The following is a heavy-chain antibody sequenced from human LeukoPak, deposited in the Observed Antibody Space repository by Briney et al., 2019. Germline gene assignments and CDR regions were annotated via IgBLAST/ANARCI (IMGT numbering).Heavy chain of an antibody. CDR2: INPNSGGT. CDR1: GYTFTGYY. J-gene: IGHJ4*02. V-gene: IGHV1-2*02. CDR3: ARGIDYYDSSGYYL. D-gene: IGHD3-22*01. Sequence: GASVKVSCKASGYTFTGYYMHWVRQAPGQGLEWMGWINPNSGGTNYAQKFQGRVTMTRDTSISTAYMELSRLRSDDTAVYYCARGIDYYDSSGYYLWGQGTLVTVSS.